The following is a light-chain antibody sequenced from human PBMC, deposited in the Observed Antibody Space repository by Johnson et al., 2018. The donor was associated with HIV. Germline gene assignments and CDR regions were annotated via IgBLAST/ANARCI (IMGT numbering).Light chain of an antibody. J-gene: IGLJ1*01. V-gene: IGLV1-44*01. Sequence: QSVLTQPPSASGTPGQRVTISCSGSSSNIGSNTVNWYQQLPGTAPKLIIYSNNQRPSGVPDRFSGSKSGTSASLAISGLQPDDEADYYCAACDDSLNGYVFGTETKVTVL. CDR1: SSNIGSNT. CDR3: AACDDSLNGYV. CDR2: SNN.